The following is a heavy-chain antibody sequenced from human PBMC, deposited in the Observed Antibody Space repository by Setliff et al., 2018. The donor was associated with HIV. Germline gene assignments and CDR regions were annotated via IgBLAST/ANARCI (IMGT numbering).Heavy chain of an antibody. V-gene: IGHV3-7*01. J-gene: IGHJ4*02. CDR3: ATYRGYNSGDRWSFFDY. D-gene: IGHD2-15*01. CDR2: INQDGTAT. CDR1: GFTFSSYP. Sequence: AGGSLRLSCAVSGFTFSSYPMTWVRQAPGKGLEWVANINQDGTATFYVDSVQGRFTISRDNAQNSLYLQLNSLRAEDTAVYYCATYRGYNSGDRWSFFDYWGQGILVTVSS.